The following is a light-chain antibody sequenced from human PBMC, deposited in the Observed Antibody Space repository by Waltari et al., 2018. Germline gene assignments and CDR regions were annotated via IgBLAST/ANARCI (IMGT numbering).Light chain of an antibody. Sequence: QSALTQPASVSGSPGQSITISCTGTSSYAGGYNYVSWYQQHPGKAPKLMIYDVSNRPSGVSNRFSGSKSGNTASLTISGLQAEDEADYYCSSYISSSTLELFGGGTSLTVL. V-gene: IGLV2-14*03. CDR1: SSYAGGYNY. J-gene: IGLJ2*01. CDR2: DVS. CDR3: SSYISSSTLEL.